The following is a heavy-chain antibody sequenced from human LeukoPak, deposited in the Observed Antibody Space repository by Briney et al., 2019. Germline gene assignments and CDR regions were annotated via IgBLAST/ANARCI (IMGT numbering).Heavy chain of an antibody. Sequence: PGGSLRLSCVVSGFTISSYGMHWVRQAPGKGLEWVAFIRYDGSYKKYADSVKGRFTISRDNSKNTLYLQMNSLRAEDTAVYYCAKSSGSGRTYYYYYYMDVWGKGTTVTISS. D-gene: IGHD3-10*01. CDR1: GFTISSYG. CDR2: IRYDGSYK. CDR3: AKSSGSGRTYYYYYYMDV. V-gene: IGHV3-30*02. J-gene: IGHJ6*03.